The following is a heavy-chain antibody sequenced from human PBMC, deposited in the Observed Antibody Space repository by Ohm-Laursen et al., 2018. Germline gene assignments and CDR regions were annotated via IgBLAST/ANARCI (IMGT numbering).Heavy chain of an antibody. CDR2: ISYDGSNK. J-gene: IGHJ4*02. Sequence: SLRLSCAAPGFIFSNYAMTWVRQAPGKGLEWVAVISYDGSNKYYADSVKGRFTISRDNSKNTLYLQMNSLRAEDTAVYYCANISSSWGQGTLVTVSS. D-gene: IGHD6-13*01. V-gene: IGHV3-30*18. CDR1: GFIFSNYA. CDR3: ANISSS.